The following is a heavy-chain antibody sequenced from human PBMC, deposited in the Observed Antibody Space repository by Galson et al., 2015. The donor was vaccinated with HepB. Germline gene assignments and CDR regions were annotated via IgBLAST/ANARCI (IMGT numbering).Heavy chain of an antibody. Sequence: SETLSLTCAVYGGSFSGYYWSWIRQPPGKGLEWIGEINHSGSTNYNPSLKSRVTISVDTSKNQFSLKLSSVTAADTAVYYCARAPIYSSGYYRQYYFDYWGQGTLVTVSS. D-gene: IGHD3-22*01. CDR3: ARAPIYSSGYYRQYYFDY. J-gene: IGHJ4*02. CDR1: GGSFSGYY. V-gene: IGHV4-34*01. CDR2: INHSGST.